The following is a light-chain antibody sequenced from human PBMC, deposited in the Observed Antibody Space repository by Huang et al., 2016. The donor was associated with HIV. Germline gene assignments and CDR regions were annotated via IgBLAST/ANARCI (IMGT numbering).Light chain of an antibody. Sequence: DIIMTQSPDSLAVSLGGRATLNFRSSQSVYSSSTSKDYMAWFQQKPGQPPRLLLFWASTREAGVPDRFSGSGSGTHFTLTIANLEAEDAAIYYCQQYYSSPQTFGQGTRVEVK. CDR3: QQYYSSPQT. J-gene: IGKJ1*01. CDR2: WAS. CDR1: QSVYSSSTSKDY. V-gene: IGKV4-1*01.